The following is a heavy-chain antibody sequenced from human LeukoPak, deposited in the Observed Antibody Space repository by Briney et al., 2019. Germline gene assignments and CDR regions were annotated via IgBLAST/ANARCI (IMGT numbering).Heavy chain of an antibody. D-gene: IGHD3-22*01. CDR3: ARDNYDSSGYYFD. CDR2: ISSSGSTM. J-gene: IGHJ4*02. CDR1: GFTFSSYE. V-gene: IGHV3-48*03. Sequence: AGGSLRLSCAASGFTFSSYEMNWVRQASGKGLEWVSYISSSGSTMYYADSVKGRFTISRDNAKNSLYLQMNSLRAEDTAVYYCARDNYDSSGYYFDWGQGTLVTVSS.